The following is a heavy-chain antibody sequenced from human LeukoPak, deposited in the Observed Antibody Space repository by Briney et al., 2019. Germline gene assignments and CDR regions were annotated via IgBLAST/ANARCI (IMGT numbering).Heavy chain of an antibody. CDR2: IYTSGST. Sequence: TSETLSLTCTVSGGSISSYYWSWIRQPAGKGLEWIGRIYTSGSTNYNPSLKSRVTMSVDTSKNQFSLKLSSVTAADTAVYYCATKRSWGRAFDYWGQGTLVTVSS. J-gene: IGHJ4*02. D-gene: IGHD3-16*01. V-gene: IGHV4-4*07. CDR3: ATKRSWGRAFDY. CDR1: GGSISSYY.